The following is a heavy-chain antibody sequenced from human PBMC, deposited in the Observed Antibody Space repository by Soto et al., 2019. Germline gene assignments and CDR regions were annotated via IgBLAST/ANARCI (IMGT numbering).Heavy chain of an antibody. D-gene: IGHD2-8*01. CDR3: ARDCTNGVCYPSYRYGMDV. J-gene: IGHJ6*02. CDR2: TYYRSKWYN. CDR1: GDSVSSNSAA. Sequence: QVQLQQSGPGLVKPSQTLSVTCAISGDSVSSNSAAWNWIRQSPSRGLEWLGRTYYRSKWYNDYVVSVKSRITINPDTSKNQFSLQLNSVTPEDTAVYYYARDCTNGVCYPSYRYGMDVWGQGTTVTVSS. V-gene: IGHV6-1*01.